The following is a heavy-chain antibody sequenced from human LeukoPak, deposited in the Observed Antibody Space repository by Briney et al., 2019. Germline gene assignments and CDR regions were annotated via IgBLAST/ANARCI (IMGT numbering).Heavy chain of an antibody. CDR2: IIPIFGTA. V-gene: IGHV1-69*05. J-gene: IGHJ5*02. D-gene: IGHD3-10*01. CDR1: GGTFSSYA. Sequence: ASVKVSCKASGGTFSSYAIGWVRQAPGQELEWMGGIIPIFGTASYAQKFQGRVTMTRDTSTSIVYMELSSLRSEDTAVYYCASNYYGSGNHNWFDPWGQGTLVTVSS. CDR3: ASNYYGSGNHNWFDP.